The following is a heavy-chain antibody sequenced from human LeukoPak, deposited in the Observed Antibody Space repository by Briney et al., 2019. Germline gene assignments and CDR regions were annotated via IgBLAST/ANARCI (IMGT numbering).Heavy chain of an antibody. J-gene: IGHJ4*02. D-gene: IGHD6-19*01. Sequence: SVKVSCKASGGTFSSYAISWARQAPGQGLEWMGGIIPIFGTANYAQKFQGRVTITADKSTSTAYMELSSLRSEDTAVYYCAREGDSSGWYSFDYWGQGTLVTVSS. V-gene: IGHV1-69*06. CDR3: AREGDSSGWYSFDY. CDR2: IIPIFGTA. CDR1: GGTFSSYA.